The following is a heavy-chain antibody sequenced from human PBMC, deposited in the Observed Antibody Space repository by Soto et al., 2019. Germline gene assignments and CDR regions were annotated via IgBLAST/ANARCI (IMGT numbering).Heavy chain of an antibody. CDR2: INHSGST. CDR1: GGSFSGYY. J-gene: IGHJ4*02. D-gene: IGHD5-18*01. V-gene: IGHV4-34*01. CDR3: ARGMPGYSYGFDY. Sequence: QVQLQQWGAGLLKPSETLSLTCAVYGGSFSGYYWSWIRQPPGKGLEWIGEINHSGSTNYNPSLNSRVTISVDTSKNQFSLKLSSVTAADTAVYYCARGMPGYSYGFDYWGQGTLVTVSS.